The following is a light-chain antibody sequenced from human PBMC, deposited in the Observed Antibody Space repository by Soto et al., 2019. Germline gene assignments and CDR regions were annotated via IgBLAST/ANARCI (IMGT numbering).Light chain of an antibody. J-gene: IGLJ1*01. Sequence: QSALTQPPSASGSPGQSVAISCTGTSSDIGAYKEVSWYQQHPGKAPKLIIYEVSRRPSGVPDRFSGSKSGNTASLTVSGLQAEDEADYYCSSHAGRYNPFVFGPGTQLTVL. CDR3: SSHAGRYNPFV. CDR1: SSDIGAYKE. V-gene: IGLV2-8*01. CDR2: EVS.